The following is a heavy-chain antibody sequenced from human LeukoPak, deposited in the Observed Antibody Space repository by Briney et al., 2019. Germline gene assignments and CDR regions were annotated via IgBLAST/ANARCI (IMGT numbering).Heavy chain of an antibody. J-gene: IGHJ4*02. V-gene: IGHV3-23*01. CDR2: ISGSGGST. Sequence: GGSLRLSCAAAGFTFSSYAMSWVRQAPGKGLEWDSAISGSGGSTYYADSVKGRFTISRDNSKNTLYLQMNSLRAEDTAVYYCAKLGYDSSGYYPAYFDYWGQGTLVTVSS. CDR1: GFTFSSYA. CDR3: AKLGYDSSGYYPAYFDY. D-gene: IGHD3-22*01.